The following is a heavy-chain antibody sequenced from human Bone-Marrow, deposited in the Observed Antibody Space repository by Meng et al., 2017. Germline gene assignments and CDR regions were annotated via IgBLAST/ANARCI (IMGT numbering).Heavy chain of an antibody. CDR2: IYYSGIT. CDR3: ARAPTYCSGGSCYSGGAFDI. J-gene: IGHJ3*02. Sequence: ESLKISCTVSGGSITSSGYYWSWIRQPPGKGLEWIGYIYYSGITNYNPSLRSRVTISVDTSKTQFSLRLTFMTAADTALYYCARAPTYCSGGSCYSGGAFDIWGQGAMVTVSS. CDR1: GGSITSSGYY. V-gene: IGHV4-61*08. D-gene: IGHD2-15*01.